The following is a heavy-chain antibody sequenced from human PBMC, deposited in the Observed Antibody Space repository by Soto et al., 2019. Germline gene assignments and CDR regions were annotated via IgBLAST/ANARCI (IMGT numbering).Heavy chain of an antibody. Sequence: SETLSLTCTVSGGSISSYYWSWIRQPPGKGLEWIGYIYYSGSTNYNPSLKSRVTISVDTSKNQFSLKLSSATAADTAVYYCARVGRSNWFDPWGQGTRVTVSS. V-gene: IGHV4-59*01. J-gene: IGHJ5*02. CDR3: ARVGRSNWFDP. CDR1: GGSISSYY. CDR2: IYYSGST.